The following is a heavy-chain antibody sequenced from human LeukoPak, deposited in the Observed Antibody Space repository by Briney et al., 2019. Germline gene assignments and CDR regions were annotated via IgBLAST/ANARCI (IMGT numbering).Heavy chain of an antibody. Sequence: ASVKVSCKASGYTFTSYGISWVRQAPGQGLEWMGWISAYNGNTNYAQKLQGRVTMTTDTSTSTAYMELRSLRSDDTAVYCCTVVPAPNWFDPWGQGTLVTVSS. D-gene: IGHD2-2*01. CDR3: TVVPAPNWFDP. CDR2: ISAYNGNT. V-gene: IGHV1-18*01. CDR1: GYTFTSYG. J-gene: IGHJ5*02.